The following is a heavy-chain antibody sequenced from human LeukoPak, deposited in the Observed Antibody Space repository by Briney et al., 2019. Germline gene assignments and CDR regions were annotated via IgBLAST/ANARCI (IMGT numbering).Heavy chain of an antibody. D-gene: IGHD5-24*01. J-gene: IGHJ4*02. CDR1: EFTFSTYW. V-gene: IGHV3-7*03. Sequence: PGGSLRLSRAASEFTFSTYWMTWVRQAPGKGLEWVAIIKPDGSEKYYVDSVKGRFTISRDNAENSLFLQMNGLRPEDTAVFYCARGQYTDGLSYWGQGTLVTVSS. CDR3: ARGQYTDGLSY. CDR2: IKPDGSEK.